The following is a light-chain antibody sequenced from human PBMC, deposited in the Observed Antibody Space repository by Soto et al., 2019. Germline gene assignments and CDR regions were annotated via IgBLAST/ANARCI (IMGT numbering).Light chain of an antibody. CDR2: GAS. CDR1: QSVSRSY. CDR3: QQYGSSPLT. V-gene: IGKV3-20*01. Sequence: EIVLTQSPGTLSLSPGERATLSCRASQSVSRSYLAWYQQKPGQAPRLLIYGASSRAAGIPDRVSGSGSGTDFTLTISKLEPEDFAVYYGQQYGSSPLTFGGGTKVEIK. J-gene: IGKJ4*01.